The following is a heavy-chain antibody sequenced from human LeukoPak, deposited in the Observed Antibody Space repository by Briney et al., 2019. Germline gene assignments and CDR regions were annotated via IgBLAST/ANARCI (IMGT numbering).Heavy chain of an antibody. D-gene: IGHD6-6*01. CDR3: ARYSSSSGGASHYLDY. V-gene: IGHV3-74*01. J-gene: IGHJ4*02. CDR2: ISGDGSMT. CDR1: GFTFRSYW. Sequence: GGSLRLSCAVSGFTFRSYWMHWVRQAPGKGLVWVSRISGDGSMTNYADSVKGRFTISRDNAKNTVYLQMNSLRAEDTAVYYCARYSSSSGGASHYLDYWGQETLVTVSS.